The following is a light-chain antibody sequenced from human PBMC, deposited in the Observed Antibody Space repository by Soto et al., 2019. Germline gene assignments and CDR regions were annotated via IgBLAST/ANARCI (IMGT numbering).Light chain of an antibody. CDR3: QQYHNWPWT. CDR2: GAS. Sequence: EIVMTQSPATLSVSPGERATLSCRVSQSISSNLAWYQQKPGQAPRLLIYGASTRATGVPARFSGSGSGTEFTLTISSLQSEDFAIYYCQQYHNWPWTFGQGTKVEIK. V-gene: IGKV3-15*01. J-gene: IGKJ1*01. CDR1: QSISSN.